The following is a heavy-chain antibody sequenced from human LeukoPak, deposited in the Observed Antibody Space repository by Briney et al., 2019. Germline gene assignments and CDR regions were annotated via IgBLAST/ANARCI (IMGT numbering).Heavy chain of an antibody. CDR2: ISGSGVST. Sequence: PGGSLRLSCAASGFTFSSYAMSWVRQAPGGGGEGVAGISGSGVSTYYADSVKGRFTISRDNSRNTLYLQMNSLRAEDTAVYYCAKDRDILATIGYFDYWGQGTLVTVSS. V-gene: IGHV3-23*01. D-gene: IGHD5-12*01. CDR3: AKDRDILATIGYFDY. J-gene: IGHJ4*02. CDR1: GFTFSSYA.